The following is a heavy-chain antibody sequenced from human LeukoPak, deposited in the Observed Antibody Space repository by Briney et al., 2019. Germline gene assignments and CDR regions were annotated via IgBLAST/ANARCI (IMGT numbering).Heavy chain of an antibody. D-gene: IGHD4-17*01. Sequence: GRSLRLSCAASGFTFRNFAMHWVRQAPGKGLEWVAVISYDGDYQYYADSVKGRFTIPRDSSKNTEDLQMSSLRPEDTAVYYCARDSYDYGDYGNSFDYWGQGTLVTVSS. CDR1: GFTFRNFA. V-gene: IGHV3-30*04. CDR2: ISYDGDYQ. CDR3: ARDSYDYGDYGNSFDY. J-gene: IGHJ4*02.